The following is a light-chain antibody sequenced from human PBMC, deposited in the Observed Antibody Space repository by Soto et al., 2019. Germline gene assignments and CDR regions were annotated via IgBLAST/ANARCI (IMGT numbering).Light chain of an antibody. CDR1: LGVARY. Sequence: IPLTQSPSSLSASVGDRVTITCRASLGVARYLAWYQQKPGTAPKLLIYAASTLQSGVPSRFSGSGSGTDFTLTISSLQPEDSATYYCQHLHSYPRTFGNGTKVDVK. V-gene: IGKV1-9*01. CDR3: QHLHSYPRT. CDR2: AAS. J-gene: IGKJ1*01.